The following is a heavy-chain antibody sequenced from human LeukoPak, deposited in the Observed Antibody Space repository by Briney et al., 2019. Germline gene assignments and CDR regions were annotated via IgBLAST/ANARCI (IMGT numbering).Heavy chain of an antibody. D-gene: IGHD6-13*01. CDR1: GYTFTSYY. CDR3: ARGIAAAGTTYYYYMDV. CDR2: INPSGGST. J-gene: IGHJ6*03. V-gene: IGHV1-46*01. Sequence: ASVKVSCKASGYTFTSYYVHWVRQAPGQGLEWMGIINPSGGSTSYAQKFQGRVTMTRDTSTSTVYMELSSLRSEDTAVYYCARGIAAAGTTYYYYMDVWGKGTTVTVSS.